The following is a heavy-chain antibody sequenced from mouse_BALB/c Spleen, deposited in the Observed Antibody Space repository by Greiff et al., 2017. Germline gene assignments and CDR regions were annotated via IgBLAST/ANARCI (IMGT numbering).Heavy chain of an antibody. CDR1: GFTFSSFG. CDR2: ISSGSSTI. V-gene: IGHV5-17*02. D-gene: IGHD1-2*01. J-gene: IGHJ4*01. Sequence: EVKLVESGGGLVQPGGSRKLSCAASGFTFSSFGMHWVRQAPEKGLEWVAYISSGSSTIYYADTVKGRFTISRDNPKNTLFLQMTSLRSEDTAMYYCARSNYYGKRGAMDYWGQGTSVTVSS. CDR3: ARSNYYGKRGAMDY.